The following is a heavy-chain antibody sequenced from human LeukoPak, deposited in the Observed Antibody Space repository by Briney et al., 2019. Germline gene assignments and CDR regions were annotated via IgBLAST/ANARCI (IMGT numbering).Heavy chain of an antibody. CDR1: GGSINSSSYY. Sequence: PSETLSLTCTVSGGSINSSSYYWSWIRQPAGKGLEWIGRIYTSGRTNYNPSLKSRVTISVDTSKNQFSLKLSSVTAADTAVYYCARDRYYYDSSGYYYYFDYWGQGTLVTVSS. D-gene: IGHD3-22*01. V-gene: IGHV4-61*02. CDR3: ARDRYYYDSSGYYYYFDY. J-gene: IGHJ4*02. CDR2: IYTSGRT.